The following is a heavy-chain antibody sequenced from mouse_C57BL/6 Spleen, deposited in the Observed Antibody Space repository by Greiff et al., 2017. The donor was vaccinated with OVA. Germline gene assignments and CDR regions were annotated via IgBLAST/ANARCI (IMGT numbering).Heavy chain of an antibody. CDR1: GYTFTSYG. D-gene: IGHD2-4*01. Sequence: VKLMESGAELARPGASVKLSCKASGYTFTSYGISWVKQRTGPGLEWIGEIYPRSGNTYYNEKFKGKATLTADKSSSTAYMELRSLTSEDSAVYFCARWDDYDGGDYAMDYWGQGTSVTVSS. CDR2: IYPRSGNT. V-gene: IGHV1-81*01. J-gene: IGHJ4*01. CDR3: ARWDDYDGGDYAMDY.